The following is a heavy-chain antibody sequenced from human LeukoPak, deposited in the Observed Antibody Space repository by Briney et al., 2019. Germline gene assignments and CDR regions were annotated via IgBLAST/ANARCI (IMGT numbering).Heavy chain of an antibody. J-gene: IGHJ4*02. D-gene: IGHD3-10*01. CDR3: ARVRGYGSESFDY. V-gene: IGHV3-48*03. CDR1: GFTFSSYE. Sequence: PGGSLRLSCAASGFTFSSYEMNWVRQAPGKGLERVSYVSSSGSIIHYADAVKGRFTTSRDNAKNSLHLQMNSLRAEDTAIYYCARVRGYGSESFDYWGQGTLVTVSS. CDR2: VSSSGSII.